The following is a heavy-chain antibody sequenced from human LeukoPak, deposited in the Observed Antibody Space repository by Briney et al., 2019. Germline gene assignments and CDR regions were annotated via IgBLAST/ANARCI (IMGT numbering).Heavy chain of an antibody. J-gene: IGHJ4*02. CDR2: IGPGSNTM. D-gene: IGHD3-10*01. V-gene: IGHV3-48*01. CDR1: GFTFSSYS. CDR3: ARGGVYSSPDY. Sequence: PGGSLRLSCAASGFTFSSYSMNWARQAPGKGLEWVSYIGPGSNTMYYADSVKGRFTVSRDNAKNSLYLQMNSLTAGDTAVYYCARGGVYSSPDYWGQGTLVTVSS.